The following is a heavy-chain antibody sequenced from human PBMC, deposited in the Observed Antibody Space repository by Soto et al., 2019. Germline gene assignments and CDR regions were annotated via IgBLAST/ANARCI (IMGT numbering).Heavy chain of an antibody. V-gene: IGHV4-30-4*01. CDR3: AKVRVDYYDSSGYYLFDY. CDR1: GGSISSGDYY. Sequence: SETLSLTCTVSGGSISSGDYYWSWIRQPPGKGLEWIGYIYYSGSTYYNPSLKSRVTISVDTSKNQFSLKLSSVTAADTAVYYCAKVRVDYYDSSGYYLFDYWGQGTLVTVSS. CDR2: IYYSGST. D-gene: IGHD3-22*01. J-gene: IGHJ4*02.